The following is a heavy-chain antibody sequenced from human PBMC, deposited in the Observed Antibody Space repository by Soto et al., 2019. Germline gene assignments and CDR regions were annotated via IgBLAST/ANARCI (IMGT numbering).Heavy chain of an antibody. J-gene: IGHJ6*02. CDR1: AFTLSKLP. CDR3: ARGNMDV. V-gene: IGHV3-30-3*01. Sequence: QVQLVESGGGVVQPGRSLRLSGAASAFTLSKLPMHWVRQAPGKGLEWVAVTSKDGINTYYADSVKGRFTISRDNSKSTIYLQMNSLRTEDTALYYCARGNMDVWGQGTTVTVSS. CDR2: TSKDGINT. D-gene: IGHD1-1*01.